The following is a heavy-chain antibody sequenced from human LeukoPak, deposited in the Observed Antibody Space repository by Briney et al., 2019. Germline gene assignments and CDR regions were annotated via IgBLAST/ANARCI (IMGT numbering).Heavy chain of an antibody. V-gene: IGHV3-21*01. CDR2: ISSSRDYI. CDR1: GFTFSTSS. CDR3: AREGGFCFGDTCRFFDF. D-gene: IGHD2-15*01. Sequence: GGSLRLSCAASGFTFSTSSLNWVRQAPGKGLEWVSSISSSRDYIYYADSVKGRFTISRDNAKNSLYLQMNSLGAEDTAVYYCAREGGFCFGDTCRFFDFWGRGTLVTVSS. J-gene: IGHJ4*02.